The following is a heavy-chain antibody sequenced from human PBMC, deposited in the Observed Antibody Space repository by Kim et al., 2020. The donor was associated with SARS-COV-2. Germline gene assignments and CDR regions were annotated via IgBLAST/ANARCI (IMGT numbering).Heavy chain of an antibody. D-gene: IGHD6-13*01. CDR1: GFTFSSYA. V-gene: IGHV3-23*01. CDR2: ISGSGGST. J-gene: IGHJ5*02. Sequence: GGSLRLSCAASGFTFSSYAMSWVRQAPGKGLEWVSAISGSGGSTYYADSVKGRFTISRDNSKNTLYLQMNSLRAEDTAVYYCARGSIAAAGTGDKWFDPWGQRTLVTVSS. CDR3: ARGSIAAAGTGDKWFDP.